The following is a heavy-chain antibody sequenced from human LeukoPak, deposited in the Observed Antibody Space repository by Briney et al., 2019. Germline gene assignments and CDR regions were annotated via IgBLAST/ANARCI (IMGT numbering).Heavy chain of an antibody. Sequence: PSQTLSLTCTVSGGSISSGGYYWSWIRQHLGKGLEWIGYIYYSGSTYYNPSLKSRVTISVDTSKNQFSLKLSSVTAADTAVYYCAREGVVGASLDYWGQGTLVTVSS. D-gene: IGHD1-26*01. V-gene: IGHV4-31*03. CDR1: GGSISSGGYY. CDR2: IYYSGST. CDR3: AREGVVGASLDY. J-gene: IGHJ4*02.